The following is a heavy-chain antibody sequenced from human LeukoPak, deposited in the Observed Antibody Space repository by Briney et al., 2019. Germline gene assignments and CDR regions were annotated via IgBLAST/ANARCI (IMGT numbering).Heavy chain of an antibody. CDR1: GYTFTSYG. V-gene: IGHV1-18*01. CDR3: ARDSGHYDFWSGYYLTPYYYYYYMDV. CDR2: ISAYNGNT. J-gene: IGHJ6*03. Sequence: ASVKVSCKASGYTFTSYGISWVRQAPGQGLEWMGWISAYNGNTNYAQKLQGRVTMTTDTSTSKAYMELRRLRSDDTAVYYCARDSGHYDFWSGYYLTPYYYYYYMDVWGKGTTVTVSS. D-gene: IGHD3-3*01.